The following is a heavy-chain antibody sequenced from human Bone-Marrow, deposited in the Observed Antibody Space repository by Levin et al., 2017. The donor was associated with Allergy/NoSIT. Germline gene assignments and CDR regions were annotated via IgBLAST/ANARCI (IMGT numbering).Heavy chain of an antibody. Sequence: KSSETLSLTCSLSGVSITTGYYYWGWVRQPPGKGLEWIGSVYRTGTTYDNPSLKSRASISVDTSKNQFTLTLSSVTAADTAVYYCARHDYYGSGSHSHFASWGQGILVTVSS. V-gene: IGHV4-39*01. CDR1: GVSITTGYYY. D-gene: IGHD3-10*01. CDR2: VYRTGTT. CDR3: ARHDYYGSGSHSHFAS. J-gene: IGHJ5*01.